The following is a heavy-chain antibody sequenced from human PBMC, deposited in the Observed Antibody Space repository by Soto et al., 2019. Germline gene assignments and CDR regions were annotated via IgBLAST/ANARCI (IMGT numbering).Heavy chain of an antibody. CDR2: ISGNTKSM. Sequence: EVQLVESGGGLVQPGGSLRLSCVASGFTFSSYSMNWVRQAPGKGLEWVSYISGNTKSMSYADSVRGRFTISRDNAKNSLYLQMTSLTDEDTAVYYCARDVGRLYFDFWCQPILVTVSS. CDR3: ARDVGRLYFDF. J-gene: IGHJ4*02. CDR1: GFTFSSYS. V-gene: IGHV3-48*02. D-gene: IGHD6-25*01.